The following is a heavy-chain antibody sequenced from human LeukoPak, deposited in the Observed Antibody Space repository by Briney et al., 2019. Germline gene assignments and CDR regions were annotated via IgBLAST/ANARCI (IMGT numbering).Heavy chain of an antibody. Sequence: GGSLRLSCVASGFSFSSYSMNWVRQAPGKGLEWVSSISFSGNYIYYADSVKGRFTISRDNSKKTLYLQMNSLRAEDTAVYYCAKDRACYGSGSLYPFDYWGQGTLVTVSS. J-gene: IGHJ4*02. V-gene: IGHV3-21*04. CDR2: ISFSGNYI. CDR3: AKDRACYGSGSLYPFDY. D-gene: IGHD3-10*01. CDR1: GFSFSSYS.